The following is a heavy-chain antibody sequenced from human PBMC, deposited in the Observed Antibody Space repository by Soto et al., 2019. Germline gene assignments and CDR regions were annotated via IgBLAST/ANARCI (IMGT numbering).Heavy chain of an antibody. CDR1: GYTFTSYA. J-gene: IGHJ4*02. CDR2: INAGNGNT. D-gene: IGHD2-21*02. V-gene: IGHV1-3*05. Sequence: QVQLVQSGAEEKKPGASVKFSCKASGYTFTSYAMHWVRQAPGQRLEWMGWINAGNGNTKYSQKFQGRVTITSDTSARTAYMELISVRSEDTAVYYCARSIVVVTALDYWGQGSLVTVYS. CDR3: ARSIVVVTALDY.